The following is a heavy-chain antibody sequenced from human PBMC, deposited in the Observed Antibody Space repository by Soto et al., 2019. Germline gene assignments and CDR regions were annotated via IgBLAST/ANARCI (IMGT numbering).Heavy chain of an antibody. CDR2: IGGSGRKT. V-gene: IGHV3-23*01. CDR3: AKDGLSDSPSAIDGCGGGGCYTGTYWYFDL. Sequence: LTCAASGFTFTKSGMSWVRQAPGKGLEWVAGIGGSGRKTYYADSVKGRFSISRDNSKNSLFLQMNSLSADDTAIYYCAKDGLSDSPSAIDGCGGGGCYTGTYWYFDLWGRGTLVTVSS. CDR1: GFTFTKSG. J-gene: IGHJ2*01. D-gene: IGHD2-15*01.